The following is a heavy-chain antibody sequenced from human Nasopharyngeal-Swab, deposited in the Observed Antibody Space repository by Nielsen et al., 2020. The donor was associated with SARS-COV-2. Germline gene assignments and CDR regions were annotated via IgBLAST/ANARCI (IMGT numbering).Heavy chain of an antibody. Sequence: GGSLRLSCAASGFTFSSYDMHWVRQAPGKGLEWVSAIGTAGDTYYPGSVKGRFTISRENAKNSLYLQMNSLRAGDTAVYYCARGALLWFGELSLDYWGQGTLVTVSS. CDR2: IGTAGDT. D-gene: IGHD3-10*01. V-gene: IGHV3-13*01. CDR1: GFTFSSYD. CDR3: ARGALLWFGELSLDY. J-gene: IGHJ4*02.